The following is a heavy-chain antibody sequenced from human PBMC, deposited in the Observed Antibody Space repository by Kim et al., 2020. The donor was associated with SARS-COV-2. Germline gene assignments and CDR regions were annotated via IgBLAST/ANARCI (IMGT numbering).Heavy chain of an antibody. J-gene: IGHJ4*02. D-gene: IGHD3-10*01. CDR3: ARRSSSGSYYRKHFDY. Sequence: SLKSRVTISVDTSKNQFSLKLSSVTAADTAVYYCARRSSSGSYYRKHFDYWGQGTLVTVSS. V-gene: IGHV4-34*13.